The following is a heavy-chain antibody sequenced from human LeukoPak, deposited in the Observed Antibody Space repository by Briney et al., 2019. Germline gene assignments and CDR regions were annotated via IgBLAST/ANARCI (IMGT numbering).Heavy chain of an antibody. J-gene: IGHJ6*02. CDR3: ASFAWLSRATYSFALDV. CDR1: GGTFIDYG. D-gene: IGHD3-9*01. Sequence: SVKVSCKASGGTFIDYGFAWFRQAPGQGLEWMGRIVPVVEITNYVQPFHDRVTITADKTTSTTYMELSSLRSEDTAVYFCASFAWLSRATYSFALDVWGQGTTVAVSS. V-gene: IGHV1-69*04. CDR2: IVPVVEIT.